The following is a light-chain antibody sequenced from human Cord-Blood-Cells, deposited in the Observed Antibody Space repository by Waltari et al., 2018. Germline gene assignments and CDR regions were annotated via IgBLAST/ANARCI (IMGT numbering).Light chain of an antibody. V-gene: IGLV2-11*01. Sequence: QSALTQPRSVSGSPGQSVTISCTGTSSDVGGYNYVSWYQQHPGKAPKLMIYAFSKRPSGFPDRFSGSKSGNTASLTISGLQAEDEADYYCCSYAGSYTVFGGGTKLTVL. J-gene: IGLJ2*01. CDR1: SSDVGGYNY. CDR2: AFS. CDR3: CSYAGSYTV.